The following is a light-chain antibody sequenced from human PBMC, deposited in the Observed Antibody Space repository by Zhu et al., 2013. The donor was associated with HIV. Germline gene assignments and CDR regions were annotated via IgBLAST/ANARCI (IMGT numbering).Light chain of an antibody. CDR2: DTS. J-gene: IGKJ4*01. CDR3: QERTHWPRLT. CDR1: QSVGTY. Sequence: VVLTQSPATLSLSPGERATLSCRASQSVGTYLAWYQQKPGRSPRLLIYDTSSRATGIPARFSGSGSGTDFTLTISALEAEDFALYYCQERTHWPRLTFGGGTKV. V-gene: IGKV3-11*01.